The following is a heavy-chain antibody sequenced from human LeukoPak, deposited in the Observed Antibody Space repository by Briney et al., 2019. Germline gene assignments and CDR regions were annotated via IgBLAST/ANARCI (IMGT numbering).Heavy chain of an antibody. CDR2: INPNSGGT. J-gene: IGHJ3*02. CDR1: GYTFTGYY. D-gene: IGHD3-22*01. V-gene: IGHV1-2*06. CDR3: ARAMILVVDAFDI. Sequence: GASVKVSCKASGYTFTGYYMHWVRQAPGQGLEWMGRINPNSGGTNYAQKFQGRVTMTRDTSISTAYMELSRLRSDDTAVYYCARAMILVVDAFDIWGQGTMVTVSS.